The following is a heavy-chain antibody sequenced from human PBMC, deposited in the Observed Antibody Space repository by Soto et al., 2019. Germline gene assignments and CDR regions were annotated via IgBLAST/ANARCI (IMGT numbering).Heavy chain of an antibody. V-gene: IGHV1-18*01. CDR1: GYTFTNYN. Sequence: ASVKVSCKASGYTFTNYNIGWVRPAPGHGLEWMGWINTYNGNTNYAHKLQGRVTMTTDTSTSAAYMELRSLRSDDTAVYYCARDDYGYYGVWGQGTTVTVSS. J-gene: IGHJ6*02. D-gene: IGHD4-17*01. CDR3: ARDDYGYYGV. CDR2: INTYNGNT.